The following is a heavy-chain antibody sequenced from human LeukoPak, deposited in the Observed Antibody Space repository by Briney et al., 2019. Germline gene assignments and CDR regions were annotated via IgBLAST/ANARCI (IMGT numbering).Heavy chain of an antibody. CDR2: IHYSGNT. Sequence: SETLSLTCTVSGGSISSNTYYWGWIRQPPGKGLEWIGTIHYSGNTYYKSSPKSRVTISVDTSRNQFSLKLNSVTAADTAVYYCARRGEGYSSTSYFFDYWGQGALVTVSS. CDR3: ARRGEGYSSTSYFFDY. J-gene: IGHJ4*02. D-gene: IGHD6-13*01. V-gene: IGHV4-39*01. CDR1: GGSISSNTYY.